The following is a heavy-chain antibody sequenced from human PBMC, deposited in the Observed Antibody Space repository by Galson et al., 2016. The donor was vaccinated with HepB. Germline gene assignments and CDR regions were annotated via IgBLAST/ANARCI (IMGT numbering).Heavy chain of an antibody. J-gene: IGHJ5*02. CDR2: LYYDGST. D-gene: IGHD6-19*01. Sequence: SETLSLTCSVSSGSISSVNYYWAWIRQPPGKGLEWLGTLYYDGSTYHTSSLRSRATFFVDTSRNQFSLQLTSVTAADTAVYYCARLGPAGVGHFDPWGQGTLVTVSS. V-gene: IGHV4-39*01. CDR3: ARLGPAGVGHFDP. CDR1: SGSISSVNYY.